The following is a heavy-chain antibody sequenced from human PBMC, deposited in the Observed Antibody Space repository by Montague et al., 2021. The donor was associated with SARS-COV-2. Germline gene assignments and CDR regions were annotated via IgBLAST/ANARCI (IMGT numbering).Heavy chain of an antibody. D-gene: IGHD3-9*01. CDR2: FSYSGST. CDR3: ARHDIFSNLFDP. J-gene: IGHJ5*02. CDR1: GGSVSSNRDY. V-gene: IGHV4-39*01. Sequence: SETLSLTCTVSGGSVSSNRDYWGWIRQPPGKGLEWIGYFSYSGSTYYNPSLHNRVSISRDTSRNHFSLKLTSVTTADTAVYYCARHDIFSNLFDPWGQGTLVTVSS.